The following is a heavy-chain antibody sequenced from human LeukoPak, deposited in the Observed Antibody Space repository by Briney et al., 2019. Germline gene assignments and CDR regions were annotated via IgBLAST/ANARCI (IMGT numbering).Heavy chain of an antibody. CDR1: GGSISSYY. D-gene: IGHD3-10*01. Sequence: PSETLSLTCTVSGGSISSYYWSWIRQPPGKGLEWIGYIYDSGNTNCNPSLKSRVTISVDTSKNQFSLKLSSVTAADTAVCYCARRVTGSWYFDVWGRGTLVTVSS. V-gene: IGHV4-59*01. J-gene: IGHJ2*01. CDR2: IYDSGNT. CDR3: ARRVTGSWYFDV.